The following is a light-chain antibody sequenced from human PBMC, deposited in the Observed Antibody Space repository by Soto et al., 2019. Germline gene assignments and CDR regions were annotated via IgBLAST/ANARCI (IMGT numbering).Light chain of an antibody. Sequence: EIVLTQSPATLSLSPGERSTLSCRSSQTITTELAWYQQKPGQPPRLLIYDASDRATGIPARFSGSGSGTDFTLTISSLQSEDFAVYYCQQYNAWPPLTFGGGTKV. CDR3: QQYNAWPPLT. CDR2: DAS. V-gene: IGKV3-11*01. J-gene: IGKJ4*01. CDR1: QTITTE.